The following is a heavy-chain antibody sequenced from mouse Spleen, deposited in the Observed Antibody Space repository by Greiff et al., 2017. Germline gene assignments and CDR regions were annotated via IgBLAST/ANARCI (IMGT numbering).Heavy chain of an antibody. Sequence: EVQLVESGGGLVKPGGSLKLSCAASGFTFSSYAMSWVRQTPEKRLEWVASISSGGSTYYPDSVKGRFTISRDNARNILYLQMSSLRSEDTAMYYCARLLRRAYWGQGTSVTVSS. D-gene: IGHD1-1*01. CDR1: GFTFSSYA. V-gene: IGHV5-6-5*01. CDR3: ARLLRRAY. CDR2: ISSGGST. J-gene: IGHJ4*01.